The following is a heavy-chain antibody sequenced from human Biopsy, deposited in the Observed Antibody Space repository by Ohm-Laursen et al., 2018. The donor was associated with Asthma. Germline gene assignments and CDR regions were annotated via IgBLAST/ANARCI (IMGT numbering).Heavy chain of an antibody. V-gene: IGHV1-69*13. CDR2: INSVFGTT. J-gene: IGHJ4*02. Sequence: ASVKVSCKSLGGTFNTYVIGWVRQAPGQGLEWMGGINSVFGTTTFPQKFQDRVTITADDSTGTVYMELSSLRSEDTAVYYCARKAGSCISRTCYSLDFWGQGTLVTVSS. CDR1: GGTFNTYV. D-gene: IGHD2-2*01. CDR3: ARKAGSCISRTCYSLDF.